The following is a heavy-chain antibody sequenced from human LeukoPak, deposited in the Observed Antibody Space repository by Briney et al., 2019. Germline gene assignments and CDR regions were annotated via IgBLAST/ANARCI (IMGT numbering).Heavy chain of an antibody. CDR1: GFTFNSYW. CDR2: IKQDGSEK. CDR3: ARVMSASVWRSYGSYYYYYYMDI. V-gene: IGHV3-7*01. J-gene: IGHJ6*03. Sequence: PGGSLRLSCAVSGFTFNSYWMTWVRQAPGKGLEWVANIKQDGSEKYSVDSVKGRFTISRDNAKNSLYTQMNSLRAEDTAVYYCARVMSASVWRSYGSYYYYYYMDIWGKGTTVTVSS. D-gene: IGHD3-16*01.